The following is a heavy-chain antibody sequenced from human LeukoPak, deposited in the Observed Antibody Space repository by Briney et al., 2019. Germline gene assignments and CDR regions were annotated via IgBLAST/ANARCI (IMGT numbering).Heavy chain of an antibody. V-gene: IGHV3-23*01. CDR3: AKDLRGDPRNY. Sequence: GGSLRLSCAASGFTFSSYAMSWVRQAPGKGLEWVSAIGGSGGSTYYADSVKGRFTISRDNSKNTLYLQMNSLRAEDTAVYYCAKDLRGDPRNYWGQGTLVTVSS. CDR1: GFTFSSYA. D-gene: IGHD2-21*01. CDR2: IGGSGGST. J-gene: IGHJ4*02.